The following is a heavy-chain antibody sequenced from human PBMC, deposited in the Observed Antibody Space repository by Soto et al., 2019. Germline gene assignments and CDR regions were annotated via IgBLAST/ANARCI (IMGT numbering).Heavy chain of an antibody. J-gene: IGHJ6*02. V-gene: IGHV4-30-4*01. Sequence: SETLSLTCTVSGGSISSGGYYWSWIRQPPGKGLEWIGYIYYSGSTYYNPSLKSRVTISVDTSKNQFSLKLSSVTAADTAVYYCARHNYDSSGTAVDVWGQGTTVTVSS. CDR2: IYYSGST. CDR3: ARHNYDSSGTAVDV. CDR1: GGSISSGGYY. D-gene: IGHD3-22*01.